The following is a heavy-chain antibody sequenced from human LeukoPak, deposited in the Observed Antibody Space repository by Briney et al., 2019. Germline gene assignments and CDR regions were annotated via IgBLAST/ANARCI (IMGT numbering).Heavy chain of an antibody. Sequence: PGGSLRLSCAASGFTFSSYWKSWVRQAPGKGLEWVANIKQDGSEKYYVDSVKGRFTISRDNAKNSLYLQMDSLRAEDTAVYYCARDLIVGDTAFFDYWGQGTLVTVSS. CDR2: IKQDGSEK. V-gene: IGHV3-7*01. CDR3: ARDLIVGDTAFFDY. D-gene: IGHD1-26*01. CDR1: GFTFSSYW. J-gene: IGHJ4*02.